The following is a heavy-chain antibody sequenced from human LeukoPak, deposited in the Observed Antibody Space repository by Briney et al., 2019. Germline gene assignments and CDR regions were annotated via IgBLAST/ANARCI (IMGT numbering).Heavy chain of an antibody. Sequence: SETLSLTCNVSGGSISSYYWSWIRQPPGKGLEWIGYISYSGSTNYNPSLKSRVTISIDTSKNHFSLKLSSVIAADSAVFYCARGAPDAFDIWGQGTMVTVSS. CDR1: GGSISSYY. J-gene: IGHJ3*02. V-gene: IGHV4-59*01. CDR2: ISYSGST. CDR3: ARGAPDAFDI.